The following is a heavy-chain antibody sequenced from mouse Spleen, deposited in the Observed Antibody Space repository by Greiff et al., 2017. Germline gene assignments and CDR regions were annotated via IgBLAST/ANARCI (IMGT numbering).Heavy chain of an antibody. CDR2: IYPGDGDT. J-gene: IGHJ4*01. CDR3: ARGEAARAIYAMDY. D-gene: IGHD3-1*01. CDR1: GYAFSSYW. V-gene: IGHV1-80*01. Sequence: QVQLKESGAELVKPGASVKISCKASGYAFSSYWMNWVKQRPGKGLEWIGQIYPGDGDTNYNGKFKGKATLTADKSSSTAYMQLSSLTSEDSAVYFCARGEAARAIYAMDYWGQGTSVTVSS.